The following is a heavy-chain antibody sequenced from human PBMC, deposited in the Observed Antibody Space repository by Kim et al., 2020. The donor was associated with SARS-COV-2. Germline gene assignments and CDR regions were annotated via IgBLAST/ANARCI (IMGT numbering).Heavy chain of an antibody. Sequence: GESLKISCKGSGYSFTSYWIGWVRQMPGKGLEWMGIIYPGDSDTRYSPSFQGQVTISADKSISTAYLQWSSLKASDTAMYYCARARGQQVPYYGMDVWGQGTTVTVSS. D-gene: IGHD6-13*01. CDR1: GYSFTSYW. CDR2: IYPGDSDT. V-gene: IGHV5-51*01. CDR3: ARARGQQVPYYGMDV. J-gene: IGHJ6*02.